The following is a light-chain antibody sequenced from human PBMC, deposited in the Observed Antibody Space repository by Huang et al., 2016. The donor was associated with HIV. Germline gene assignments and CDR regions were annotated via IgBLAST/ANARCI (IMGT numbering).Light chain of an antibody. CDR3: QQYNNWPPLIT. J-gene: IGKJ5*01. CDR1: QSVSSN. Sequence: EIVMTQSPATLSVSPGERATLSCRASQSVSSNLAWYRQQPGQAPRLLIYGASTRATGVQARFSGSGSGTEFTLTNSSLQSEDFAVYYCQQYNNWPPLITFGQGTRLEIK. CDR2: GAS. V-gene: IGKV3-15*01.